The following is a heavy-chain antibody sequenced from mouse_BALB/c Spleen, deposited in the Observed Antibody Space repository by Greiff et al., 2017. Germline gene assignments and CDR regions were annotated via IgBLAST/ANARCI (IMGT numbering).Heavy chain of an antibody. CDR3: ARSLRAWFAY. J-gene: IGHJ3*01. CDR1: GYTFTDYY. D-gene: IGHD1-1*01. V-gene: IGHV1-77*01. CDR2: IYPGSGNT. Sequence: QVQLQQSGAELARPGASVKLSCKASGYTFTDYYINWVKQRTGQGLEWIGEIYPGSGNTYYNEKFKGKATLTADKSSSTAYMQLSSLTSEDSAVYFCARSLRAWFAYWGQGTLVTVSA.